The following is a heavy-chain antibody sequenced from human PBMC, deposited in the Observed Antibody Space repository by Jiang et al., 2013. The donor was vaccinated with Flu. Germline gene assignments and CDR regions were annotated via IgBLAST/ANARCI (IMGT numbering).Heavy chain of an antibody. V-gene: IGHV3-30*18. D-gene: IGHD3-22*01. J-gene: IGHJ4*02. CDR2: ISYDGNYK. Sequence: IHWVRQAPGKGLEWVAVISYDGNYKYYVDSVKGRFTISRDNSKSTVYLQMNSLRDEDTAVYYCAKDEIRRLTYYYDSSLDNWGQGTQVAVSS. CDR3: AKDEIRRLTYYYDSSLDN.